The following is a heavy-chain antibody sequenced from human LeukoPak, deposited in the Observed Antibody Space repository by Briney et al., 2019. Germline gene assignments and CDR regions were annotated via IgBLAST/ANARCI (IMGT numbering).Heavy chain of an antibody. J-gene: IGHJ5*02. CDR3: ASGGRISAANWFDP. CDR1: GGSISTYY. Sequence: SETLSLTCTVSGGSISTYYWSRIRQPAGEGLEWIGRVYPSGRTSYNPSLENRVTMSVDTSKKQFSLKLRSVTAADTGVYYCASGGRISAANWFDPWGQGTLVTVSS. CDR2: VYPSGRT. V-gene: IGHV4-4*07. D-gene: IGHD6-13*01.